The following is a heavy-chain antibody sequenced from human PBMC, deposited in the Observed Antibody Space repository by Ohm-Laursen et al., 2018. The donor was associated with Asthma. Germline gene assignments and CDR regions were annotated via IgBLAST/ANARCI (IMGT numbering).Heavy chain of an antibody. CDR1: GFIVSTKF. J-gene: IGHJ3*02. CDR3: AISLTTPGAFDI. Sequence: LSLTWAASGFIVSTKFMIWVRQAPGKGLDWVSVIFGSTGTNYADSVKGRFTISRDNSKNTIYLQMNSLRAEDTAVYYCAISLTTPGAFDIWGQGTMITVSS. V-gene: IGHV3-53*01. CDR2: IFGSTGT. D-gene: IGHD1/OR15-1a*01.